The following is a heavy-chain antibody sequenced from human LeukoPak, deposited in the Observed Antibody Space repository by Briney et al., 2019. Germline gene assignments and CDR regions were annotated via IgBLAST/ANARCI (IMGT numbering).Heavy chain of an antibody. V-gene: IGHV3-30-3*01. Sequence: GGSLRLSSAASGFTFSSYAMHWVRQAPGKGLEWVAVISYDGSNKYYADSVKGRFTISRDNSKNTLYLQMNSLRAEDTAVYYCARDPSGSAYYFDYWGQGTLVTVSS. J-gene: IGHJ4*02. CDR1: GFTFSSYA. CDR3: ARDPSGSAYYFDY. D-gene: IGHD3-10*01. CDR2: ISYDGSNK.